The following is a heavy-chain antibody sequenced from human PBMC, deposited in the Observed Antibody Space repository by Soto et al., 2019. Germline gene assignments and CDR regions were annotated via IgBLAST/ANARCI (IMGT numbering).Heavy chain of an antibody. D-gene: IGHD2-21*01. CDR2: LNAGNGNT. J-gene: IGHJ6*02. Sequence: QVQLVQSGAEVKKPGASVKVSCKASGYTFTSYAMHWVRQAPGQRLEWMGWLNAGNGNTKYSQKFQGRVTITRDTSASTAYMELSSLRSEDTAVYYCALVRYYYYSGMDVWGQGTTVTVSS. CDR3: ALVRYYYYSGMDV. V-gene: IGHV1-3*01. CDR1: GYTFTSYA.